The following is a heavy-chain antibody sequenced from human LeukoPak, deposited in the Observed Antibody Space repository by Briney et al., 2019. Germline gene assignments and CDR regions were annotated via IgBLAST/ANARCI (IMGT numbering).Heavy chain of an antibody. CDR3: ASSVLPYYFDY. V-gene: IGHV3-30-3*01. Sequence: GGSLRLSCAASGFTFSSYAMHWVRQAPGKGLEWVAVISYDGSNKYYADSVKGRFTISRDNSKNTLYLQMNSLRAEDTAVYYCASSVLPYYFDYWGQGTLVTVSS. CDR2: ISYDGSNK. D-gene: IGHD2/OR15-2a*01. CDR1: GFTFSSYA. J-gene: IGHJ4*02.